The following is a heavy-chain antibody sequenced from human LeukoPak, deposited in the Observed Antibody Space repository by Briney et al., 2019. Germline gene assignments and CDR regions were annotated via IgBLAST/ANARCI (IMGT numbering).Heavy chain of an antibody. J-gene: IGHJ5*02. V-gene: IGHV4-39*07. D-gene: IGHD6-13*01. CDR1: GGSISSSSYY. CDR2: IYYSGST. Sequence: TSETLSLTCTVSGGSISSSSYYWGWIRQPPGKGLEWIGSIYYSGSTYYNPSLKSRVTISVDTSKNQFSLKLSSVTAADTAVYYCARETGNMYSSSSNWFDPWGQGTLVTVSS. CDR3: ARETGNMYSSSSNWFDP.